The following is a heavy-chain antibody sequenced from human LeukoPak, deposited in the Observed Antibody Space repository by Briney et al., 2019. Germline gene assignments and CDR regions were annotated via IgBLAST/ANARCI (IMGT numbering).Heavy chain of an antibody. Sequence: GGSLRLSCAASGFTFSSYSMNWVRQAPGKGLEWVSSISSSSSYIYYADSVKGRLTISRDNAKNSLYLQMNSLRAEDTAVYYCARSGRGSTIVAAGTGYWGQGTLVTVSS. J-gene: IGHJ4*02. CDR2: ISSSSSYI. CDR1: GFTFSSYS. V-gene: IGHV3-21*01. D-gene: IGHD6-13*01. CDR3: ARSGRGSTIVAAGTGY.